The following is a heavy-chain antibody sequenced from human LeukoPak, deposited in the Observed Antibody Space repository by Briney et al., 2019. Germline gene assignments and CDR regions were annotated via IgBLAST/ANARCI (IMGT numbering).Heavy chain of an antibody. CDR1: GYTFTGYG. D-gene: IGHD3-10*01. CDR2: ISAYNGNT. CDR3: AEISTSGSNNWFDP. J-gene: IGHJ5*02. V-gene: IGHV1-18*01. Sequence: ASVKVSCKASGYTFTGYGISWVRQAPGQGLEWMGWISAYNGNTNYAQKVQGRVTMTTDTSTSTAYMELRSLRSDDTAVYYCAEISTSGSNNWFDPWGQGTLVTVSS.